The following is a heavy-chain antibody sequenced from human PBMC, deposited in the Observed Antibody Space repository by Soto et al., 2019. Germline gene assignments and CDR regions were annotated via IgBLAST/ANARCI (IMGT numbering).Heavy chain of an antibody. D-gene: IGHD2-15*01. Sequence: ASVKVSCKASGYTFTSYGISWVRQAPGQGLEWMGWISAYNGNTNYAQKLQGRVTMTTDTSTSTAYMELRSLRSDDTAVYYCARGLLGYCSGGSCYAEGPEDYWGQGTLVTVSS. V-gene: IGHV1-18*01. CDR1: GYTFTSYG. J-gene: IGHJ4*02. CDR2: ISAYNGNT. CDR3: ARGLLGYCSGGSCYAEGPEDY.